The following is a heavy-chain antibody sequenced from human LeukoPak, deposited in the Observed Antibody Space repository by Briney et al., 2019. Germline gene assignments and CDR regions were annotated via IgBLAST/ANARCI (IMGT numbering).Heavy chain of an antibody. CDR2: ISSSSSTI. CDR1: GFTFSSYS. V-gene: IGHV3-48*01. CDR3: ARARSGSYYNPTYYFDY. D-gene: IGHD3-10*01. J-gene: IGHJ4*02. Sequence: GGSLRLSCAASGFTFSSYSMNWVRQAPGKGLEWVSYISSSSSTIYYADSVKGRFTISRDNAKNSLYLQMNSLRAEDTAVYYCARARSGSYYNPTYYFDYWGQGTLVTVSS.